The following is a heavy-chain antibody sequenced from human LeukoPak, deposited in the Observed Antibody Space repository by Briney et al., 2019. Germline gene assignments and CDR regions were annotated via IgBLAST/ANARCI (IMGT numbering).Heavy chain of an antibody. CDR3: ARDPRGGTSRDNWFDP. D-gene: IGHD1-1*01. Sequence: SETLSPTCAVYGGSFSSYYWSWIRQPPGKGLEWIGYIYYSGSTNYSPSLKSRVTISVDTSKNQFSLKLNSVTAADTAVYYCARDPRGGTSRDNWFDPWGQGTLVTVSS. CDR2: IYYSGST. V-gene: IGHV4-59*01. CDR1: GGSFSSYY. J-gene: IGHJ5*02.